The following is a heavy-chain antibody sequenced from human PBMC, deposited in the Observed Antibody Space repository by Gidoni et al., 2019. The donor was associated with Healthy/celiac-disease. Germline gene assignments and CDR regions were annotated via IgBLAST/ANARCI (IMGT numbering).Heavy chain of an antibody. CDR2: IYPGDSDT. J-gene: IGHJ4*02. CDR3: ARLDGIAVAGTVDY. CDR1: GYSFISYW. D-gene: IGHD6-19*01. V-gene: IGHV5-51*03. Sequence: ELQLVQSGAEVKQPGESLNVSCKGSGYSFISYWIGWVRQMPGKGLEWMGIIYPGDSDTKYSPSFQGQVTISADKSISIAYLQWGSLKASDTAMYYCARLDGIAVAGTVDYWGQGTLVTVSS.